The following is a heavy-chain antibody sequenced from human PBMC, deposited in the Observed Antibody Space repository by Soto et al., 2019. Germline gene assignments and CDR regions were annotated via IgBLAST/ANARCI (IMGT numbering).Heavy chain of an antibody. D-gene: IGHD3-22*01. CDR1: GFTFSNAW. CDR3: TTSNSSGYYYVYAFDI. Sequence: EVQLLESGGGLVKPGGSLRLSCAASGFTFSNAWMTWVRQAPGKGLEWADRIKSKTDGGTTDYAAPVKGRFTISRDDSKNTLYLQMNSLKADDTAVYYCTTSNSSGYYYVYAFDIWGQGTMVSVSS. CDR2: IKSKTDGGTT. J-gene: IGHJ3*02. V-gene: IGHV3-15*01.